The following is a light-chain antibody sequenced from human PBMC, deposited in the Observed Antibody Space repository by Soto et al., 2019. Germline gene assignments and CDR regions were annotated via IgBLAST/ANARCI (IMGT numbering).Light chain of an antibody. Sequence: QSALTQPASVSGSPGQSIAISCTGTSSDVGAYIYVSWYQHHPGKAPKLILYDVSARPSGVFYRFSGSKSGNTASLTISGLQPEDEADYYCSSYTSSSTEVFGTGTKVTVL. J-gene: IGLJ1*01. V-gene: IGLV2-14*03. CDR2: DVS. CDR3: SSYTSSSTEV. CDR1: SSDVGAYIY.